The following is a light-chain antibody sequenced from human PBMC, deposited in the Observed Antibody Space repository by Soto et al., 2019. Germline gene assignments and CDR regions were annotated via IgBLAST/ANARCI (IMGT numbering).Light chain of an antibody. CDR3: QQRSSWPT. J-gene: IGKJ4*01. CDR2: DAS. CDR1: QSVIGSY. V-gene: IGKV3D-20*02. Sequence: EIVLTQSPCTLSLSPGERATLSCRASQSVIGSYLAWYQQKPGQAPGLLIYDASSRAKGSPDRLSGSGSGTDFTLTISSLELEDFAVYYCQQRSSWPTFGGGT.